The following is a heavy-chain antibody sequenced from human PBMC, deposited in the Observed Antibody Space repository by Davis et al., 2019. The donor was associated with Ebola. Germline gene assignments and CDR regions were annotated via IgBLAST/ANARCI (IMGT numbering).Heavy chain of an antibody. Sequence: SETLSLTCTVSGGPISSYYWSWIRQPPGMRLEWIGYIYYSGSTTYNPPLKSRVTMSVDTSRNQFSLNLSSGTAADTAVYYCGRVGTGGLQDFWGQGTLVTVSS. CDR1: GGPISSYY. CDR2: IYYSGST. V-gene: IGHV4-59*01. CDR3: GRVGTGGLQDF. D-gene: IGHD2-8*02. J-gene: IGHJ4*02.